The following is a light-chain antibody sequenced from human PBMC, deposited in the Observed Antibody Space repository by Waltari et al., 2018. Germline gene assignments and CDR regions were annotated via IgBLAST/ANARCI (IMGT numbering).Light chain of an antibody. V-gene: IGLV2-11*01. CDR3: CSYAGSYTFV. CDR1: SSDVGGYNY. CDR2: DVT. Sequence: QSALTQPRSVSGSPGQSVTIPCTGTSSDVGGYNYVSWYQQHPGKAPKLMIYDVTKRPSGVPDRFSGSKSGNTASLTISGLQAEDEAEYSCCSYAGSYTFVFGTGTKVTVL. J-gene: IGLJ1*01.